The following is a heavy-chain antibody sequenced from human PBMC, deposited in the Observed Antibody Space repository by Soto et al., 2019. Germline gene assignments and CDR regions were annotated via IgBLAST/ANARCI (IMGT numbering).Heavy chain of an antibody. CDR1: GGSISSGNYY. D-gene: IGHD4-17*01. CDR3: ATMGTPVTGLYYFDY. V-gene: IGHV4-30-4*01. CDR2: ISYSGTT. J-gene: IGHJ4*02. Sequence: SETLSLTCTVSGGSISSGNYYWSWIRQPPGKGLEWIGFISYSGTTHYSASLRSRVSISVDTSKNQFSLDLSSVTAAGTAVYYCATMGTPVTGLYYFDYWGQGTLVTVSS.